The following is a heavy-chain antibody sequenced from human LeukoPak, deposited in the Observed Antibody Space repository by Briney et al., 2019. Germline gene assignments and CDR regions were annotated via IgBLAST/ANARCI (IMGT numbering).Heavy chain of an antibody. CDR3: ASSYGDYGVSRFGY. D-gene: IGHD4-17*01. V-gene: IGHV4-38-2*02. J-gene: IGHJ4*02. Sequence: PSETLSLTCTVSGYSISSGYYWGWSRQPPGKGLEWIGSIYHSGNTYYNPSLKSRATISVDTAKKQFSLKVSSVTAADTAVYYCASSYGDYGVSRFGYWGQGTLVTVSS. CDR1: GYSISSGYY. CDR2: IYHSGNT.